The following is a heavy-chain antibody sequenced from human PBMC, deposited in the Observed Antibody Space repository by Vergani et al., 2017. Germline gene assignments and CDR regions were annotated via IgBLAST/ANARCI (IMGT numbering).Heavy chain of an antibody. J-gene: IGHJ6*02. D-gene: IGHD2-15*01. V-gene: IGHV4-34*01. CDR3: ARDKVVAVSANYYYGMDV. CDR2: INHSGST. Sequence: QVQLQQWGAGLLKPSETLSLTCAVYGGSFSGYYWSWIRQPPGKGLEWIGEINHSGSTNYNPSLKSRVTISVDTSKNQFSLKLSSVTAADTAVYYCARDKVVAVSANYYYGMDVWGQGTTVTVSS. CDR1: GGSFSGYY.